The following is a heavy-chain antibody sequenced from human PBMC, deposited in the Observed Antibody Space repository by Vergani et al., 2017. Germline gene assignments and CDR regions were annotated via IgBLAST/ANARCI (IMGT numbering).Heavy chain of an antibody. Sequence: QVQLQESGPGLGKPSQTLSLTCTVSGGSISSGSYYWSWIRQPAGKVLEWSGRIYTSGSTNYNPSLKSRVTISVDTSKNQFSLKLSSVTAADTAVYYCARETYYYDSCCYYFGFDYWGQGTLVTVSS. J-gene: IGHJ4*02. CDR1: GGSISSGSYY. D-gene: IGHD3-22*01. CDR3: ARETYYYDSCCYYFGFDY. V-gene: IGHV4-61*02. CDR2: IYTSGST.